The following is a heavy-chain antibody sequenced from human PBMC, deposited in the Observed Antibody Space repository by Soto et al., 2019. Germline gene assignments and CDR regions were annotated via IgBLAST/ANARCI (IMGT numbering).Heavy chain of an antibody. CDR2: ISGYNGNF. CDR1: GYSFNSYG. V-gene: IGHV1-18*04. CDR3: ARVVDIVATPGGDY. D-gene: IGHD5-12*01. Sequence: QVVLVQSGPEVKKPGASVKLSCKASGYSFNSYGVAWVRQAPGQGLEWMGWISGYNGNFMYAEKVEERATSFADASTSTAYMAVRTLRSEDTAVYYCARVVDIVATPGGDYWGQGTLVTVSS. J-gene: IGHJ4*02.